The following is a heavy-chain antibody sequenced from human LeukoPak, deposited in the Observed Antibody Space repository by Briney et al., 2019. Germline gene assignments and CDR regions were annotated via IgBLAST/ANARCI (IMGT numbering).Heavy chain of an antibody. D-gene: IGHD2-15*01. CDR1: GGSISGYF. CDR2: IYYTGAT. V-gene: IGHV4-59*08. CDR3: ARHDPVGYYQHGMDV. J-gene: IGHJ6*02. Sequence: PSETLSLTCTVSGGSISGYFWSCIRQPPGQGLEFIGYIYYTGATLYNSSLKSRVTMSVDTSKNQFSLKLSSVTAADTAVYYCARHDPVGYYQHGMDVWGQGTTVTVSS.